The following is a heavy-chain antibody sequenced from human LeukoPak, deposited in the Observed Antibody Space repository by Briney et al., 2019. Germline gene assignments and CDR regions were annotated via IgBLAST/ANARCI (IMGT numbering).Heavy chain of an antibody. CDR2: INHSGST. J-gene: IGHJ5*02. CDR1: GGSFSGYY. V-gene: IGHV4-34*01. D-gene: IGHD4-11*01. Sequence: SETLSLTCAVYGGSFSGYYWSWIRQPPGKGLEWIGEINHSGSTNYNPSLKSRVTISVDTSKNQFSLKLSYVTAADTAVYYCARGKLGRMTTGYPHNRWRSNWFDPWGQGTLVTVSS. CDR3: ARGKLGRMTTGYPHNRWRSNWFDP.